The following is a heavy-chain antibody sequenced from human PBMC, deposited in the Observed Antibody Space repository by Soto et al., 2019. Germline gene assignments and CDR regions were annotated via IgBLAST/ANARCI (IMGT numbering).Heavy chain of an antibody. D-gene: IGHD2-8*01. Sequence: EVQLVESGGNVLQPGGSLRLSCAASGFISSSYWMHWVRQAPGKGLVWVSRINRDGSRTNYADSVKGRFAVSRDNAKNTVLLQMNSLRADDTAVYYCARGVNGYYYVDYWGQGTLVTVSS. CDR3: ARGVNGYYYVDY. CDR2: INRDGSRT. V-gene: IGHV3-74*01. J-gene: IGHJ4*02. CDR1: GFISSSYW.